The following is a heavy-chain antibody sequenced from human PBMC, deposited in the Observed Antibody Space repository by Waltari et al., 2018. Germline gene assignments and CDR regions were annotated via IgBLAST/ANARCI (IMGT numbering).Heavy chain of an antibody. CDR2: ISSNGNTK. CDR1: GFTFKTYS. J-gene: IGHJ6*03. CDR3: ARVWRDFFYYSMDV. V-gene: IGHV3-30*16. Sequence: QEQLVESGGGVVPPGQSLTLSCAASGFTFKTYSLHWVRQAPGRGLQWVAGISSNGNTKYYADAVKGRVTISRDNSRNILHLQMNSLRPEDTAVYFCARVWRDFFYYSMDVWGQGTTVTVSS.